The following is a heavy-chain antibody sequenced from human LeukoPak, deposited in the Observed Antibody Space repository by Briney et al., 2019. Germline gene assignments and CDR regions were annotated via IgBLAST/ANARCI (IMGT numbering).Heavy chain of an antibody. J-gene: IGHJ4*02. CDR2: ISCDGSNK. CDR1: GFTFSSYG. Sequence: GRSLRLSCAASGFTFSSYGMHWVRQAPGKGLEWVAVISCDGSNKYYADSVKGRFTISRDNSKNTLYLQMNSLRAEDTAVYYCAKDLPLPVYWGQGTLVTVSS. CDR3: AKDLPLPVY. D-gene: IGHD5/OR15-5a*01. V-gene: IGHV3-30*18.